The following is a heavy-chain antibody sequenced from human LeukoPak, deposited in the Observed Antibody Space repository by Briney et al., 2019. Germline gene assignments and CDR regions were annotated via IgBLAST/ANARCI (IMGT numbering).Heavy chain of an antibody. Sequence: PSETLSLTCTVSGGSISSGSYYWSWIRQPAGKGLEWIGRIYTSGSTNYNPSLKSRVTISVDTSKNQFSLKLSSVTAADTAVYYCARDLLGSYFDYWXXXXXXTVSS. CDR1: GGSISSGSYY. V-gene: IGHV4-61*02. D-gene: IGHD1-26*01. J-gene: IGHJ4*03. CDR3: ARDLLGSYFDY. CDR2: IYTSGST.